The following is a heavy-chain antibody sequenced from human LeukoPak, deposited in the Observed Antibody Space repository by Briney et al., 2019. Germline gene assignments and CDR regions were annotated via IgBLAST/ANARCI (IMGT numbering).Heavy chain of an antibody. CDR3: AKAHLNWYPQILFDY. CDR2: ISGSGGST. CDR1: GFTFSSYV. V-gene: IGHV3-23*01. Sequence: GGSLRLSXAASGFTFSSYVMSWVRQAPGKGLEWVSPISGSGGSTYYADSLKGRFSISRDNSKNTLYMQMNSLRAENTAVYYCAKAHLNWYPQILFDYWGQGTLVTVSS. J-gene: IGHJ4*02. D-gene: IGHD1-20*01.